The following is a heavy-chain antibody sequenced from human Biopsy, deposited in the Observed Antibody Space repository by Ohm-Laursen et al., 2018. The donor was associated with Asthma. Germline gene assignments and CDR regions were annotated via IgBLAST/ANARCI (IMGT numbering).Heavy chain of an antibody. D-gene: IGHD6-13*01. Sequence: SLRLSCAASGFTFRAHAMSWVRQAPGKGLEWVSTISGNSGITYYADSVKGRFTISGDNSQNTLYLHMDSLSAEDTAVYYCAKDRSGTWYGFDYWGQGTLVTVSS. J-gene: IGHJ4*02. CDR3: AKDRSGTWYGFDY. V-gene: IGHV3-23*01. CDR2: ISGNSGIT. CDR1: GFTFRAHA.